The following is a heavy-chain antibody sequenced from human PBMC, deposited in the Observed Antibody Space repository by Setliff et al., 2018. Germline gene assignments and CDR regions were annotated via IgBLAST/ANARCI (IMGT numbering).Heavy chain of an antibody. CDR1: RGSINSHY. CDR3: AKGGGRYHSDA. D-gene: IGHD1-1*01. Sequence: PSETLSLTCTVSRGSINSHYWSWIRQPAGKGLEWIGRIFGSGSTNYNPSLKSRVTMSIDKSNNQFSLKLTSVTAADTAVYYCAKGGGRYHSDAWGQGILVTVSS. CDR2: IFGSGST. J-gene: IGHJ5*02. V-gene: IGHV4-4*07.